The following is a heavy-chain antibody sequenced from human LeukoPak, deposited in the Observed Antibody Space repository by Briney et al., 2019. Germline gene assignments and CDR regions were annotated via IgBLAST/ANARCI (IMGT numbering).Heavy chain of an antibody. Sequence: PGVSLRLSCAASGLTFSSYPMHWVRQAPGKGLEWVAVISYDGSEKHYADPVKGRFTISRDNPKNTLYLQMSSLRAEDTAMYYCAREGNSGYYPYWGQGILVTVSS. CDR1: GLTFSSYP. D-gene: IGHD3-22*01. CDR3: AREGNSGYYPY. CDR2: ISYDGSEK. J-gene: IGHJ4*02. V-gene: IGHV3-30-3*01.